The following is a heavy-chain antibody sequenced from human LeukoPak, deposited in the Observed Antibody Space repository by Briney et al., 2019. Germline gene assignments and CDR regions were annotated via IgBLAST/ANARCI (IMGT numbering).Heavy chain of an antibody. Sequence: ASVKVSCKASGYSFTGYYMHWVRQAPGQGLEWMGWINPNSGDTKYAQKFQGRVTITRNTSISTAYMELSSLRSEDTAVYYCAVLGNSSWLDAFDIWGQGTMVTVSS. CDR2: INPNSGDT. J-gene: IGHJ3*02. V-gene: IGHV1-2*02. CDR1: GYSFTGYY. D-gene: IGHD6-13*01. CDR3: AVLGNSSWLDAFDI.